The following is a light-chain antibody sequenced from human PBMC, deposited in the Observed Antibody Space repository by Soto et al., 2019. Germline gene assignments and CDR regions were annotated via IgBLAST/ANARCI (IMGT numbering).Light chain of an antibody. J-gene: IGKJ2*01. CDR3: MQAIQTPRT. V-gene: IGKV2-28*01. Sequence: DMVMTQSPLSLPVTPGEPASISCRSSQSLLHSNGYNYLDWYLQKPGQSPQLLIYLGSNRASGVPDRFSGSGSGTDFTLKISRGEAEDVGVYYCMQAIQTPRTFGQGTKLEIK. CDR1: QSLLHSNGYNY. CDR2: LGS.